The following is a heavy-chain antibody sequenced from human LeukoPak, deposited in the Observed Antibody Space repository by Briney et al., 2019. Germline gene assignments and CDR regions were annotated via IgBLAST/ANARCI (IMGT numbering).Heavy chain of an antibody. V-gene: IGHV3-23*01. D-gene: IGHD3-22*01. CDR2: ISGSGGST. CDR1: GFTVSNNY. J-gene: IGHJ4*02. CDR3: AKPSMIAVVITPFDY. Sequence: PGGSLRLSCAASGFTVSNNYMNWVRQAPGKGLEWVSAISGSGGSTYYADSVKGRFTISRDNSKNTLYLQMNSLRAEDTAVYYCAKPSMIAVVITPFDYWGQGTLVTVSS.